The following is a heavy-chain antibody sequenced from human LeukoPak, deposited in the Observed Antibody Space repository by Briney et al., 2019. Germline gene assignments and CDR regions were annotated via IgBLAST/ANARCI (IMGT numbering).Heavy chain of an antibody. J-gene: IGHJ6*02. Sequence: GGSLRLSCAASGFTFSNAWMSWVRQAPGKGLEWVGRIKSKTDGGTTDYAAPVKGRFTISRDDSKNTLYLQMNSLKTEDTAVYYCTTESGGITMVRGAGYYYYGMDVWGQGTTVTVSS. D-gene: IGHD3-10*01. CDR2: IKSKTDGGTT. CDR1: GFTFSNAW. V-gene: IGHV3-15*01. CDR3: TTESGGITMVRGAGYYYYGMDV.